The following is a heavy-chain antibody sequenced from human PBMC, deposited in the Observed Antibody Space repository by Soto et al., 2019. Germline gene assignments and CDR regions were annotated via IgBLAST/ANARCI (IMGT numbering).Heavy chain of an antibody. J-gene: IGHJ3*02. CDR3: AGYREGLHYYDSSGYYSGAFDI. D-gene: IGHD3-22*01. Sequence: ASVKVSCKASGYTFTSYGISWVRQAPGQGLEWMGWISAYNGNTNYAQKLQGRVTMTTDTSTSTAYMELRSLRSDDTAVYYCAGYREGLHYYDSSGYYSGAFDIWGQGTMVTVSS. CDR1: GYTFTSYG. CDR2: ISAYNGNT. V-gene: IGHV1-18*04.